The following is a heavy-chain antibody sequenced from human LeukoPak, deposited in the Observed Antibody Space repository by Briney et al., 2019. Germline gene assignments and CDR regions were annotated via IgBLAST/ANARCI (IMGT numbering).Heavy chain of an antibody. CDR2: IYYSGST. Sequence: SETLSLTCTVSGDSISSYYWSWIRQHPGKGLEWIGYIYYSGSTNYNPSLKSRVTISVDTSKNQFSLKLSSVTAADTAVYYCARGPYYDFWSGFGAFDIWGQGTMVTVSS. J-gene: IGHJ3*02. V-gene: IGHV4-59*01. CDR3: ARGPYYDFWSGFGAFDI. D-gene: IGHD3-3*01. CDR1: GDSISSYY.